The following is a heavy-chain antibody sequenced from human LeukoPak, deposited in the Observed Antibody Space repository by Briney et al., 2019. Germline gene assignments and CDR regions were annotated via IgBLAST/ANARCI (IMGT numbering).Heavy chain of an antibody. CDR1: GYSISSHYY. CDR3: ARAAQEYSYSSSWYDNAFDI. J-gene: IGHJ3*02. Sequence: SETLSLTCTVSGYSISSHYYWGWIRQPPGKGLEWIGSIYHSGSTYYNPSLKSRVTISVDTSKNQFSLKLTSVTAADTAVYYCARAAQEYSYSSSWYDNAFDIWGQGTMVTVSS. V-gene: IGHV4-38-2*02. CDR2: IYHSGST. D-gene: IGHD6-13*01.